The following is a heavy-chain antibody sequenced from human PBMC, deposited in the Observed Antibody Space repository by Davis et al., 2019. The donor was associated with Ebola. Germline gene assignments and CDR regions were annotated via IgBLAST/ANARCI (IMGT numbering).Heavy chain of an antibody. Sequence: AASVKVSCKASGGTFSSYTISWVRQAPGQGLEWMGWISAYNGNTNYAQKLQGRVTMTTDTSTSTAYMELRSLRSDDTAVYYCARYYYDSSGYYYYYYGMDVWGKGTTVTVSS. D-gene: IGHD3-22*01. CDR3: ARYYYDSSGYYYYYYGMDV. J-gene: IGHJ6*04. CDR2: ISAYNGNT. CDR1: GGTFSSYT. V-gene: IGHV1-18*01.